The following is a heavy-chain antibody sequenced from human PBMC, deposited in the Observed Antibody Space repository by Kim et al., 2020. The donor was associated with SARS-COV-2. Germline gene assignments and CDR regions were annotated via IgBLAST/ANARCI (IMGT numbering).Heavy chain of an antibody. CDR2: INPNSGGT. CDR3: ASVSITYSSRDGPFDP. V-gene: IGHV1-2*06. CDR1: GYTFTGYY. D-gene: IGHD6-13*01. J-gene: IGHJ5*02. Sequence: ASVKVSCKASGYTFTGYYMHWVRQAPGQGLEWMGRINPNSGGTNYAQKFQGRVTMTRDTSISTAYMELSRLRSDDTAVYYCASVSITYSSRDGPFDPWGQGTLVTVSS.